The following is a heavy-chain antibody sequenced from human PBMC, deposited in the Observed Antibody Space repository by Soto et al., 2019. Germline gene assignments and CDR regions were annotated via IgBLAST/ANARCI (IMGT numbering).Heavy chain of an antibody. CDR2: TIPIFGTA. J-gene: IGHJ6*02. V-gene: IGHV1-69*13. CDR3: ARGEDYYYYYGMDV. CDR1: GGTFSSYA. Sequence: SVKVSCKASGGTFSSYAISWVRQAPGQGLEWMGGTIPIFGTANYAQKFQGRVTITADESTSTAYMELSSLRSEDTAVYYCARGEDYYYYYGMDVWGQGTTVPVAS.